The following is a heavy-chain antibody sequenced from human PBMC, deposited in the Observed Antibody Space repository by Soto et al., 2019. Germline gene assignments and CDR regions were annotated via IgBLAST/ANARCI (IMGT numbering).Heavy chain of an antibody. V-gene: IGHV3-9*01. J-gene: IGHJ6*02. CDR3: AKDLGNYDFWSGYPLGYYYYGMDV. CDR1: GFTFDDYA. D-gene: IGHD3-3*01. Sequence: GGSLRLAXAASGFTFDDYAMHWVRQAPGKGLEWVSGISWNSGSIGYADSVKGRFTISRDNAKNSLYLQMSSLRAEDTALYYCAKDLGNYDFWSGYPLGYYYYGMDVWGQGTTVTVSS. CDR2: ISWNSGSI.